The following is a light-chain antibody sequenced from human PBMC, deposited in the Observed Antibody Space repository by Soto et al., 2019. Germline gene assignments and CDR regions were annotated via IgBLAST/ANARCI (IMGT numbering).Light chain of an antibody. CDR2: EVS. Sequence: QSALTQPASVSGSPGQSITISCTGTSSDIGGYNYVSWYQQYPGKAPKLMIYEVSHRPSGVSDRFSGSKSGNTASLTISGLQAEDEADYYCSSYTSSSPLEVFGGGTKLTVL. CDR3: SSYTSSSPLEV. J-gene: IGLJ3*02. V-gene: IGLV2-14*01. CDR1: SSDIGGYNY.